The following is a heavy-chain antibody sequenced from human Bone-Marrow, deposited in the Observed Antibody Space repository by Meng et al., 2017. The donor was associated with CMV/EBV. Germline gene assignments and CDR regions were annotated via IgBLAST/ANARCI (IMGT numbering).Heavy chain of an antibody. V-gene: IGHV3-11*04. D-gene: IGHD3-3*01. CDR3: ARMVRNVWSGYSFDY. J-gene: IGHJ4*02. Sequence: GESLKISCAASGFTFSDYYMSWIRQAPGKGLEWVSYISSSGSTIYYADSVKGRFTISRDNAKNSLYLQMNILRAEDTAVYYCARMVRNVWSGYSFDYWGQGTLVTVSS. CDR2: ISSSGSTI. CDR1: GFTFSDYY.